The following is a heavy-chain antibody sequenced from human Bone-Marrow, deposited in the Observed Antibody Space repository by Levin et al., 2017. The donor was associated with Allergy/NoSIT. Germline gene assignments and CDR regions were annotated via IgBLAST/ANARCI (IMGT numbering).Heavy chain of an antibody. CDR3: ARNDILTGIGGYYYMDV. CDR2: TYYRSKWYN. J-gene: IGHJ6*03. V-gene: IGHV6-1*01. Sequence: PSETLSLTCAISGDSVSSNSAAWNWIRQSPSRGLEWLGRTYYRSKWYNDYAVSVKSRITINPDTSKNQFSLQLNSVTPEDTAVYYCARNDILTGIGGYYYMDVWGKGTTVTVSS. CDR1: GDSVSSNSAA. D-gene: IGHD3-9*01.